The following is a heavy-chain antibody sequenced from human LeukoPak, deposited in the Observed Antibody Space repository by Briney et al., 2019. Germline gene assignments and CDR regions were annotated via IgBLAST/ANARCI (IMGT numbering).Heavy chain of an antibody. V-gene: IGHV3-30*02. CDR2: IKSDGSEK. Sequence: GGSLRLSCVASGFTFSSNGMHWVRQTPGKGLEWVTFIKSDGSEKDYADSVKGRFTISRDNSKSTLFLQMNSLRAEDMALYHCVKEVSFGEMGGDNWGQGTLVTVSS. CDR3: VKEVSFGEMGGDN. CDR1: GFTFSSNG. J-gene: IGHJ4*02. D-gene: IGHD3-16*01.